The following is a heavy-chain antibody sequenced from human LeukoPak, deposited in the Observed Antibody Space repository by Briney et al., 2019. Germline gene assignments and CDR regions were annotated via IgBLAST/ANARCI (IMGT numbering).Heavy chain of an antibody. V-gene: IGHV3-48*04. Sequence: RGSLTLSCPASRFTLSSYSMNWVRPAAGKGLEWVAYISSNSGTTYYADSVKGRFTISRDNAKNSLYLPMNSLRGEDTAVYYCARDGYGSGSPDYWVQGTLVTVSS. J-gene: IGHJ4*02. CDR3: ARDGYGSGSPDY. CDR2: ISSNSGTT. CDR1: RFTLSSYS. D-gene: IGHD3-10*01.